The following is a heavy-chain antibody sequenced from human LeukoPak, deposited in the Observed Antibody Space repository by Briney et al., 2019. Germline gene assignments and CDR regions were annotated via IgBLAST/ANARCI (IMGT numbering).Heavy chain of an antibody. J-gene: IGHJ4*02. Sequence: GGSLRLSCAASGFTFTTYAMSWVRQAPGKGLERVSGISSSGDSSYYADSVKGRFTISRDNSKNTLYLQMSSLRAEDTAVYYCAKDFQSGYYYFDYWGQGTLVTVSS. CDR3: AKDFQSGYYYFDY. CDR1: GFTFTTYA. CDR2: ISSSGDSS. D-gene: IGHD3-3*01. V-gene: IGHV3-23*01.